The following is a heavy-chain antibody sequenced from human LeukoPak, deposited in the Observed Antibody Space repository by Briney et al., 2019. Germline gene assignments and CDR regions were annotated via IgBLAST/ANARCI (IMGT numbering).Heavy chain of an antibody. CDR3: ARQTHKYYDFWSGYFRWFDP. CDR2: IYYSGST. V-gene: IGHV4-59*08. Sequence: PSETLSLTCTVSGGSISSYYWSWIRQPPGKGLEWIGYIYYSGSTNYNPSLKSRVTISVDTSKNQFYLKLSSVTAADTAVYYCARQTHKYYDFWSGYFRWFDPWGQGTLVTVSS. D-gene: IGHD3-3*01. CDR1: GGSISSYY. J-gene: IGHJ5*02.